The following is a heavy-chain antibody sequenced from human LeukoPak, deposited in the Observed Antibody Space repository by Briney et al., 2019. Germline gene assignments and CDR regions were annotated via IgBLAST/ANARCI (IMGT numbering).Heavy chain of an antibody. CDR1: GFTFSSYA. D-gene: IGHD4-17*01. CDR2: ISYDGSKK. CDR3: ARDRDYGGTFDY. Sequence: PGGSLRLSCAVSGFTFSSYAVHWVRQAPGKGLEWVAVISYDGSKKYYADSVKGRFTISRDNSKNTLYLQMNSLRAEDTAVYYCARDRDYGGTFDYWGQGTLVTVSS. V-gene: IGHV3-30-3*01. J-gene: IGHJ4*02.